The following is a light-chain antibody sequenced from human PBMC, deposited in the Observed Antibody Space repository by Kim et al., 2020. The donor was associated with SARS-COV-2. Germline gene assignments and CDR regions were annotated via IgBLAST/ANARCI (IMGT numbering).Light chain of an antibody. V-gene: IGKV3-15*01. CDR1: ETISSY. Sequence: EIVMTQSPATLSVSPGERAILSCRASETISSYLAWYQQKPGQPPRLLIYDASTRATGIPARFSGSGSGTEFTLTISSLQSEDFAIYYCQQYKDWPPGNTFGQGTKLEI. CDR2: DAS. J-gene: IGKJ2*01. CDR3: QQYKDWPPGNT.